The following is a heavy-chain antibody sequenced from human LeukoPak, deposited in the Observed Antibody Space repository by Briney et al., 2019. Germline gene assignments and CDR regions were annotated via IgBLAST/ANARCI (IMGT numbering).Heavy chain of an antibody. V-gene: IGHV4-4*07. J-gene: IGHJ5*02. CDR2: IYTSGST. CDR3: ARDIYDYGDYEWFDP. D-gene: IGHD4-17*01. CDR1: GGSISSYY. Sequence: KPSETLSLTCTVSGGSISSYYWSWIRQPAGKGLEWIGRIYTSGSTNYNPSLKSRVTMSVDTSKNQFSLKLSSVTAADTAVYYCARDIYDYGDYEWFDPWGQGTLVTVSS.